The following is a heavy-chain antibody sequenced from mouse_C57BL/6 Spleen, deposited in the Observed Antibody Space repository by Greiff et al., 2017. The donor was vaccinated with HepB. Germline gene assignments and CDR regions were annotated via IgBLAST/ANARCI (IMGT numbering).Heavy chain of an antibody. J-gene: IGHJ2*01. CDR3: ARKDYYYGYFDY. CDR2: IYPGSGST. D-gene: IGHD1-1*01. V-gene: IGHV1-55*01. Sequence: QVQLQQPGAELVKPGASVKMSCKASGYTFTSYWITWVKQRPGQGLEWIGDIYPGSGSTNYNEKFKSKATLTVDTSSSTAYMQLSSLTSEDSAVYYCARKDYYYGYFDYWGQGTTLTVSS. CDR1: GYTFTSYW.